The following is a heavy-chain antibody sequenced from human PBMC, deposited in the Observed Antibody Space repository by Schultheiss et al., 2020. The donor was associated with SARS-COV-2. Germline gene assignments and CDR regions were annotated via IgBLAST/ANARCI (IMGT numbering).Heavy chain of an antibody. J-gene: IGHJ4*02. CDR3: AKDVNWENGY. V-gene: IGHV3-23*01. Sequence: GESLKISCTASGFTLSNSGMSWVRQAPGKGLEWVSAISGSGVSTYYADSVKGRFTISRDNSKNTLFLQMNTLRAEDTAVYYCAKDVNWENGYWGQGTLVTVSS. D-gene: IGHD7-27*01. CDR1: GFTLSNSG. CDR2: ISGSGVST.